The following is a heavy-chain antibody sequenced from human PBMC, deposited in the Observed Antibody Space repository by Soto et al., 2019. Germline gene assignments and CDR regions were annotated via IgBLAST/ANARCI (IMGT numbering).Heavy chain of an antibody. J-gene: IGHJ4*02. D-gene: IGHD4-4*01. CDR3: ARDSYTRY. Sequence: EVQLVESGGGLVQPGGSLRLSCAASGFIVSTSYMSWVRQAPGKGLEWVSIIYNDGSTYYADSVKGRFTVSRDDSKNTFYLEILSLRAEDTAVYYCARDSYTRYWGQGTLVTVSS. V-gene: IGHV3-66*01. CDR1: GFIVSTSY. CDR2: IYNDGST.